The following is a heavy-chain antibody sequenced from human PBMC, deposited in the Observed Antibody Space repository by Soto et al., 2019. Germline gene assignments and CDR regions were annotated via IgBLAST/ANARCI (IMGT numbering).Heavy chain of an antibody. CDR1: GGSFIGYY. CDR2: INHSGST. D-gene: IGHD3-22*01. Sequence: LEILSLTCAVYGGSFIGYYWSWIRQPPGKGLEWIGEINHSGSTNYNPSLKSRVTISVDTSKNQFSLKLSSVTAADTAVYYCARGHYYDSSGPDGYYFDYWGQGTLVTVSS. V-gene: IGHV4-34*01. J-gene: IGHJ4*02. CDR3: ARGHYYDSSGPDGYYFDY.